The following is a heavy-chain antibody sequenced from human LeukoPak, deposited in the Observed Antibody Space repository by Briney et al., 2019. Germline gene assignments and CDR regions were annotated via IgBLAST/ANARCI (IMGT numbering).Heavy chain of an antibody. V-gene: IGHV3-23*01. CDR3: ARPMNYYDSSGYSDAFDI. CDR1: GFTFSSYG. Sequence: GGTLRLSCAASGFTFSSYGMSWVRQAPGKGLEWVSAISGSGGSTYYADSVKGRFTISRDNSKNTLYLQMNSLRSDDTAVYYCARPMNYYDSSGYSDAFDIWGQGTMVTVSS. D-gene: IGHD3-22*01. CDR2: ISGSGGST. J-gene: IGHJ3*02.